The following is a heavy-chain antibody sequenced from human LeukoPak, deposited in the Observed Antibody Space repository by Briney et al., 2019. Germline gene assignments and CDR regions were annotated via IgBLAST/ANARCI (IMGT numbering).Heavy chain of an antibody. CDR3: AVAGYGRRFDY. CDR1: GGSFSGYY. Sequence: PSETLSLTCDVYGGSFSGYYWNWIRQSPGEGLEWIGEINHSGSTNYNPSLKSRVTISVDTSKNQFSLKLSFVTAADTAVYYCAVAGYGRRFDYWGQGTLVTVSS. CDR2: INHSGST. D-gene: IGHD5-18*01. V-gene: IGHV4-34*01. J-gene: IGHJ4*02.